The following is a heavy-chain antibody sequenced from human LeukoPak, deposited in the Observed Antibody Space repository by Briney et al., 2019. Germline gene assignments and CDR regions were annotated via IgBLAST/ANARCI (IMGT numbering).Heavy chain of an antibody. CDR1: GGSFSGYY. Sequence: PSETLSLTCAVYGGSFSGYYWSWIRQPPGKGLEWIGEINHSGSTNYNPSLKSRVTISVDTSKNQFSLKLSSVTAADTAVYYCARMIRYRYYFDYWGRGTLVTVSS. CDR2: INHSGST. D-gene: IGHD3-16*01. J-gene: IGHJ4*02. CDR3: ARMIRYRYYFDY. V-gene: IGHV4-34*01.